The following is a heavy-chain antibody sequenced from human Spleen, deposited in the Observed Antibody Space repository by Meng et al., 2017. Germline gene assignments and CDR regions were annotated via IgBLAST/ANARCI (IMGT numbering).Heavy chain of an antibody. J-gene: IGHJ4*02. D-gene: IGHD7-27*01. Sequence: SETLSLTCTVSGGSIGSGSYHWSWIRQPAGKGPEWIGRIYNIGMPNYNPSLKSRVTMSVDTSKNQMSLKLNSVTAADTAVYYCARSSWGAFDIWGQGTLVTVSS. CDR3: ARSSWGAFDI. CDR2: IYNIGMP. CDR1: GGSIGSGSYH. V-gene: IGHV4-61*02.